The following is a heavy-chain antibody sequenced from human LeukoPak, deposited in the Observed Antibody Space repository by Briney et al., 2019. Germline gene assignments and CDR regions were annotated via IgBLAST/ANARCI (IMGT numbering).Heavy chain of an antibody. CDR1: GFTFSSYA. V-gene: IGHV3-23*01. J-gene: IGHJ4*02. D-gene: IGHD2-2*01. CDR3: AKPKYCSSTSCQGPLDY. CDR2: ISGSGGST. Sequence: GGSLRLSCAASGFTFSSYAMSWVRQAPGKGLEWVSAISGSGGSTYYADSVKGRFTISRDNSKNTLYLQMNSLRAEDTAVYYCAKPKYCSSTSCQGPLDYWGQGTLVTVSS.